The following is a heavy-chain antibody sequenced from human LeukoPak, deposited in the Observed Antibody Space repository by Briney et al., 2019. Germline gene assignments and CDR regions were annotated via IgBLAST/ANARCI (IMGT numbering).Heavy chain of an antibody. J-gene: IGHJ3*02. Sequence: ASVKVSCKASGYTFTGYYMHWVRQAPGQGLEWMGWINPNSGGTNYAQKFQGRVTMTRDTSISTAYVELSRLRSDDTAVYYCARARYYHSPNGAFDIWGQGTMVTVSS. CDR2: INPNSGGT. CDR3: ARARYYHSPNGAFDI. D-gene: IGHD3-22*01. CDR1: GYTFTGYY. V-gene: IGHV1-2*02.